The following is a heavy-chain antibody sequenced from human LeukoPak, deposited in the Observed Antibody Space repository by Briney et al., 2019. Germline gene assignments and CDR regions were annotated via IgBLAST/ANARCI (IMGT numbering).Heavy chain of an antibody. V-gene: IGHV3-43*02. J-gene: IGHJ4*02. D-gene: IGHD3-22*01. CDR1: GFTFADHA. CDR2: ISGDGGRT. CDR3: TKDIKSYYDSSAYDY. Sequence: GCLRLSCAASGFTFADHAMHWVRQAPGNGLEWVSLISGDGGRTHYGDSVKGRFTISRDNSKKSLYLQMNSLRTEDTALYYCTKDIKSYYDSSAYDYWGQGTLVSVSS.